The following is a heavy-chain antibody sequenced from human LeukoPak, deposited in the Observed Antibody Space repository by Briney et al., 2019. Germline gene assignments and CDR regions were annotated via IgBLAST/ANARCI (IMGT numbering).Heavy chain of an antibody. CDR3: ARDDRWLQFCC. J-gene: IGHJ4*02. CDR1: GFTFNNHV. D-gene: IGHD5-24*01. V-gene: IGHV3-30*04. CDR2: ISSDGSLK. Sequence: PGGSLRLSCAASGFTFNNHVMHWVRQAPGKGLEWVAVISSDGSLKYYADSVRGRFTISRDNSRNTVYLQMNSLRAEDTAVYYCARDDRWLQFCCWGQGTLVTVSA.